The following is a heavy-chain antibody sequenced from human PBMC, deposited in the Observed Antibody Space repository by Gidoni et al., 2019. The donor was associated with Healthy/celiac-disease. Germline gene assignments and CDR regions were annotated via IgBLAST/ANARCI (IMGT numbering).Heavy chain of an antibody. Sequence: EVQLLESGGGLVQPGGSLRLSCAASGFTFSSYAMSWVRQAPGKGLEWVSAISGSGGSTYYADSVKGRFTISRDKSKNTLYLQMNSLRAEDTAVYYCAKEAYVYYYDSSGYFDYWGQGTLVTVSS. CDR2: ISGSGGST. CDR1: GFTFSSYA. CDR3: AKEAYVYYYDSSGYFDY. V-gene: IGHV3-23*01. J-gene: IGHJ4*02. D-gene: IGHD3-22*01.